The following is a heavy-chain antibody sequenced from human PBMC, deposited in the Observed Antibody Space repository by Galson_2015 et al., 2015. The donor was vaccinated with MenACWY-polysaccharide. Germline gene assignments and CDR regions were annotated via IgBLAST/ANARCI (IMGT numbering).Heavy chain of an antibody. J-gene: IGHJ5*02. CDR3: ARGYCNNARCYWFDP. CDR2: INPSGGST. Sequence: SVKVSCKASGYTFSSYYIHWGRQAPGQGLGWMGIINPSGGSTSYAQMFQGRVTMTRDTSTTTVYMELSSLRSEDTAMYYCARGYCNNARCYWFDPWGQGTLVTVSS. V-gene: IGHV1-46*01. D-gene: IGHD2-2*01. CDR1: GYTFSSYY.